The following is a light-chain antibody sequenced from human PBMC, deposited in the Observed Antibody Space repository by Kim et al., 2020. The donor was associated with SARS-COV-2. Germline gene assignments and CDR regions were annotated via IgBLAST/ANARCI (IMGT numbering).Light chain of an antibody. V-gene: IGLV4-69*01. CDR1: SGHSNYA. J-gene: IGLJ2*01. Sequence: ASVKPTCTLSSGHSNYAIEWHQQQPEKGPRYLRKLNSDGSHSKGGGIPDRFSGSSSGAERYLTISSLQSEDEADYYCQTWGTGIVVFGGGTKLTVL. CDR2: LNSDGSH. CDR3: QTWGTGIVV.